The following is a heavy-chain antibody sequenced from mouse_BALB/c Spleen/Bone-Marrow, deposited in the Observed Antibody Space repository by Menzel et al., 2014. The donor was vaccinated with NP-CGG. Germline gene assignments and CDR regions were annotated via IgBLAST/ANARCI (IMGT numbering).Heavy chain of an antibody. Sequence: EVKVVESGAEPVKPGASVKLSCTASGFNIKDTYMHWVKQRPEQGLEWIGRIDPANGNTKYDPKFQGKATITADTSSNTASLQLSSLTSEDTTLYYCARGGIYFYYWGQGTTPAVSA. CDR2: IDPANGNT. J-gene: IGHJ2*01. V-gene: IGHV14-3*02. CDR1: GFNIKDTY. CDR3: ARGGIYFYY.